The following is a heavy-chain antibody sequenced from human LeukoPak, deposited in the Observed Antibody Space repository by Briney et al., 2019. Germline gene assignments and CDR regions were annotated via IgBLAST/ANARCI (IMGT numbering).Heavy chain of an antibody. D-gene: IGHD3-22*01. V-gene: IGHV4-34*01. CDR1: GGSFSGYY. Sequence: SETLSLTCAVYGGSFSGYYWSWIRQPPGKGLEWIGEINHSGSTNYNPSLKSRVTISVDTSKNQFSLKLSSVTAADTAVYYCARGLGEDRDSSGYYHLDYWGQGTLVTVSS. CDR3: ARGLGEDRDSSGYYHLDY. CDR2: INHSGST. J-gene: IGHJ4*02.